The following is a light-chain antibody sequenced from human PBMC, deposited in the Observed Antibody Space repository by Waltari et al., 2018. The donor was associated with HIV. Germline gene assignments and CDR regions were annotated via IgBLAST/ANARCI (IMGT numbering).Light chain of an antibody. CDR3: GAYTGSGNLGL. V-gene: IGLV2-14*03. CDR2: NVN. J-gene: IGLJ2*01. CDR1: SNDIGRYEY. Sequence: QSALTQPASASGSPGQSITISCTGTSNDIGRYEYVSCYQQHPGKAPKLIIYNVNRRPTGVSDRFSGSKSGNTASLTISGLQPEDEADYYCGAYTGSGNLGLFGGGTKLTVL.